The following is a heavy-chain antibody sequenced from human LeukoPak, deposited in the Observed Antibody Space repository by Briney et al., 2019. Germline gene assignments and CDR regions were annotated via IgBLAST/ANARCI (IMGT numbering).Heavy chain of an antibody. Sequence: PSETLSLTCGVSGGSISNTNWWSWVRQPPGQGLQWIGEISLSGLTNYNPSLKSRVTMSLDKSKNLLSLTLTSVTAADTAVYYCSRESGAFSPFGYWGQGTLVTVTS. V-gene: IGHV4-4*02. CDR2: ISLSGLT. J-gene: IGHJ4*02. CDR3: SRESGAFSPFGY. CDR1: GGSISNTNW. D-gene: IGHD1-26*01.